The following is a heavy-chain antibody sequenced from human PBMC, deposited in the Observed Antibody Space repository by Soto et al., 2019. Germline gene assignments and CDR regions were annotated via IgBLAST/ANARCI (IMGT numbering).Heavy chain of an antibody. CDR1: GGPFSGYY. V-gene: IGHV4-34*01. J-gene: IGHJ6*03. D-gene: IGHD2-2*01. CDR3: ARGLGRYCSSTSCYALSYYYYMDV. CDR2: INHSGST. Sequence: PSETLSLTCAVYGGPFSGYYWSWIRQPPGKGLEWIGEINHSGSTNYNPSLKSRVTISVDTSKNQFSLKLSSVTAADTAVYYCARGLGRYCSSTSCYALSYYYYMDVWGKGTTVTVSS.